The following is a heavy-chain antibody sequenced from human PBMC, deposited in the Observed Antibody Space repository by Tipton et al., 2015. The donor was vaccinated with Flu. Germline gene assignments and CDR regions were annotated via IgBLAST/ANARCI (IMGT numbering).Heavy chain of an antibody. CDR3: ARDERYGSSSGSDY. CDR2: ISAYNGNT. D-gene: IGHD6-6*01. V-gene: IGHV1-18*01. CDR1: GYTFTSYG. Sequence: QLVQSGAEVKKPGASVKVSCKASGYTFTSYGISWVRQAPGQGLEWMGWISAYNGNTNYAQKLQGRVTMTTDTSTSTAYMELRSLGPEDAAVYYCARDERYGSSSGSDYWGQGSLLTVSS. J-gene: IGHJ4*02.